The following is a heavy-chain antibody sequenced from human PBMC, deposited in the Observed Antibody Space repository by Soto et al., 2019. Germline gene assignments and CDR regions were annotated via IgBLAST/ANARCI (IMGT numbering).Heavy chain of an antibody. CDR1: GFTFSAFE. J-gene: IGHJ6*02. CDR2: IYNSGSTM. CDR3: ARESGGTGLDV. V-gene: IGHV3-48*03. D-gene: IGHD1-1*01. Sequence: EVQLVESGGGLVQPGGSLRLSCAASGFTFSAFEMNWVRQAPGKGLEWLSYIYNSGSTMTYADSVKGRFAISRDNAKNSLYLEMYSLRAEDTAVYYCARESGGTGLDVWGQGTKVTVSS.